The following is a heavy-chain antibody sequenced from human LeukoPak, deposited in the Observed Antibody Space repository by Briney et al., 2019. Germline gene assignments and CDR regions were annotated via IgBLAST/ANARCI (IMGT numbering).Heavy chain of an antibody. D-gene: IGHD2-15*01. J-gene: IGHJ5*02. CDR3: ARDVNTDCSGGSCYSSWFDP. V-gene: IGHV4-31*03. CDR2: TYYSGST. Sequence: SETLSLTCTVSGGSISSGGYYWSWIRQHPGKGLEWIGYTYYSGSTYYNPSLKSRVTISVDTSKNQFSLKLSSVTAADTAVYYCARDVNTDCSGGSCYSSWFDPWGQGTLVTVSS. CDR1: GGSISSGGYY.